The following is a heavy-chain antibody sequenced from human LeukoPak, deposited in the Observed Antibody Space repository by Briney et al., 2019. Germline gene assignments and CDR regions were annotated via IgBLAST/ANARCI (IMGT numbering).Heavy chain of an antibody. J-gene: IGHJ4*02. CDR1: GFTFSSYS. CDR3: ARGGSDSGYDDFDY. Sequence: GASLRLSRAASGFTFSSYSMNWVRQAPGKGLEWVSSISSSSSYIYYADSVKGRFTISRDNAKNSLYLQMNSLRAEDTAVYYCARGGSDSGYDDFDYWGQGTLVTVSS. D-gene: IGHD5-12*01. V-gene: IGHV3-21*01. CDR2: ISSSSSYI.